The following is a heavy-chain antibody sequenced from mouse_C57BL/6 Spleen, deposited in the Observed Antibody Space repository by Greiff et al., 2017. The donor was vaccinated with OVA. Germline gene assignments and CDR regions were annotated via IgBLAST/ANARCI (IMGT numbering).Heavy chain of an antibody. J-gene: IGHJ4*01. V-gene: IGHV1-15*01. Sequence: VQLQQSGAELVRPGASVTLSCKASGYTFTDYEMHWVKQTPVHGLEWIGAIDPETGGTAYNQKFKGKAILTADKSSSTAYMELRSLTSEDSAVYYCTKWYYGSSYDYAMDYWGQGTSVTVSS. D-gene: IGHD1-1*01. CDR1: GYTFTDYE. CDR3: TKWYYGSSYDYAMDY. CDR2: IDPETGGT.